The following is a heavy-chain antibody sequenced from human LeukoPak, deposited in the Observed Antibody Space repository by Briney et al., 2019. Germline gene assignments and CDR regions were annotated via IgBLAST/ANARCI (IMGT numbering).Heavy chain of an antibody. CDR1: GFTFSDYS. CDR3: ARADILTGYQDDY. CDR2: IRGSGGST. J-gene: IGHJ4*02. D-gene: IGHD3-9*01. V-gene: IGHV3-23*01. Sequence: PGGSLRLSCAASGFTFSDYSMNWLRQAPGKGLEWVSAIRGSGGSTYYADSVKGRFTISRDNSKNTLYLQMNSLRAEDTAVYYCARADILTGYQDDYWGQGTLVTVSS.